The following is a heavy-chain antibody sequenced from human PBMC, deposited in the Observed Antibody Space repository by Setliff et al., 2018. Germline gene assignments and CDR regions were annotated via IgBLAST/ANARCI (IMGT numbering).Heavy chain of an antibody. J-gene: IGHJ4*02. D-gene: IGHD7-27*01. V-gene: IGHV3-23*01. CDR2: IGGRGIST. CDR3: VRDLHWGFDY. Sequence: GGSLRLSCAASGFTFGDFAMTWVRQAPGKGLEWVSGIGGRGISTYYADSVKGRFIISRDNSENSLFLQMNSLRAEDTAVYYCVRDLHWGFDYWGLGTLVTVSS. CDR1: GFTFGDFA.